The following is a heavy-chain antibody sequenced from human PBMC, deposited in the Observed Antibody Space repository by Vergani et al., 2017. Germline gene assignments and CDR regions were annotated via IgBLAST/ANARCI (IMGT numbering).Heavy chain of an antibody. CDR2: TSSSSSYI. CDR3: ARDLLAVADYGMDV. Sequence: EVQLVESGGGLVKPGGSLRLSCAASGFTFSSYSMNWVRQAPGKGLEWVSSTSSSSSYIYYADSVKGRFTISRDNAKNSLYLQMNSLRAEDTAVYYCARDLLAVADYGMDVWGQGTTVTVSS. CDR1: GFTFSSYS. J-gene: IGHJ6*02. V-gene: IGHV3-21*01. D-gene: IGHD6-19*01.